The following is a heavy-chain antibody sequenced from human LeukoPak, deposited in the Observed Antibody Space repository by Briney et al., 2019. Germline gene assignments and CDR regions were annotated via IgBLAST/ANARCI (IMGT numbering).Heavy chain of an antibody. CDR3: ARDRYYDYVWGSPRTDY. J-gene: IGHJ4*02. Sequence: GGSLRLSCAASGFTFSDYYMSWIRQAPGKGLEWVSYISSSGSTIYYADSVKGRFTISRDNAKNSLYLQMNSLRAEDTAVYYCARDRYYDYVWGSPRTDYWGQGTLVTVSS. CDR1: GFTFSDYY. V-gene: IGHV3-11*01. D-gene: IGHD3-16*01. CDR2: ISSSGSTI.